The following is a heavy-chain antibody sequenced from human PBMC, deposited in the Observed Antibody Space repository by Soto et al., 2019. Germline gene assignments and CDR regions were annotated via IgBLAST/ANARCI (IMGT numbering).Heavy chain of an antibody. CDR2: IYPGDSGT. Sequence: GESLKISCKGSGYSFTSYWIGWVRQMPGKGLEWMGIIYPGDSGTRYSPSFQGQVTISADKSISTAYLQWSSLKASDTAMYYCARSLARGIAAREAFDIWGQGTMVTVSS. CDR1: GYSFTSYW. V-gene: IGHV5-51*01. D-gene: IGHD6-6*01. J-gene: IGHJ3*02. CDR3: ARSLARGIAAREAFDI.